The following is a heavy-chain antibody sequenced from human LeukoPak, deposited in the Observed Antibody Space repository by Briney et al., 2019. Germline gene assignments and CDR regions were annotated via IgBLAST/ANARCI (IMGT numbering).Heavy chain of an antibody. V-gene: IGHV3-30*03. D-gene: IGHD6-19*01. CDR3: ARDRSQWLPPEGVDY. CDR2: ISYDGSNK. CDR1: GFTFSSYG. Sequence: GGSLRLSCAASGFTFSSYGMSWVRQAPGKGLEWVAVISYDGSNKYYADSVKGRFTISRDNSKNTLYLQMNSLRAEDTAVYYCARDRSQWLPPEGVDYWGQGTLVTVSS. J-gene: IGHJ4*02.